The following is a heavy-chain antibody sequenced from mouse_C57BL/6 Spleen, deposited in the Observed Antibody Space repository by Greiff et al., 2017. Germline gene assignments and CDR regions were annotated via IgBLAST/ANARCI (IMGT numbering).Heavy chain of an antibody. CDR3: ARIRAYGSNYAMDY. CDR2: IVPNSGGT. D-gene: IGHD1-1*01. V-gene: IGHV1-72*01. CDR1: GYTFTSYW. Sequence: VQLQQSGAELVKPGASVKLSCKASGYTFTSYWMHWVKQRPGRGLEWIGRIVPNSGGTKYNEKFKSKATLTVDKPSSTAYMQLSSLTSEDSAVYYCARIRAYGSNYAMDYWGQGTSVTVSS. J-gene: IGHJ4*01.